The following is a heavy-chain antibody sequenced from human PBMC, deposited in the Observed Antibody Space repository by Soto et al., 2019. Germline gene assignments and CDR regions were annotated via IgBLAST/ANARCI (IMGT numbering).Heavy chain of an antibody. J-gene: IGHJ6*02. D-gene: IGHD1-1*01. CDR1: GRSFRGYY. Sequence: SETLSLTCAVYGRSFRGYYWSWIRQTPGKGLEWIGEINHSGSTNYHPSLKSRVTISVDTSKNQFSLKLSSVTVADTAVYYYARGGVARWVLPYDSYYGMDDWGQGTTVTVSS. CDR2: INHSGST. CDR3: ARGGVARWVLPYDSYYGMDD. V-gene: IGHV4-34*01.